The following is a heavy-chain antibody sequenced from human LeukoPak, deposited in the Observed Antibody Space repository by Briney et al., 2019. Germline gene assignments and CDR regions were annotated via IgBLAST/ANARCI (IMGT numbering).Heavy chain of an antibody. D-gene: IGHD6-6*01. CDR1: GGSISSYY. CDR2: LDYSGST. CDR3: ARRHVEYSSSSDPYYFDY. J-gene: IGHJ4*02. V-gene: IGHV4-59*01. Sequence: SETLSLTCTVSGGSISSYYGTWIRQPPGKGLEWIGYLDYSGSTDYNPSLKSRVTISVDTSKNQFSLKVSSVTAADTAVYYCARRHVEYSSSSDPYYFDYWGQGTLVTVSS.